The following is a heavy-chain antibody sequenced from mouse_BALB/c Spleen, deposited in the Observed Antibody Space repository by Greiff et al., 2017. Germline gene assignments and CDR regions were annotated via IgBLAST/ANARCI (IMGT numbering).Heavy chain of an antibody. Sequence: QVQLQQSGAELVRPGSSVKISCKASGYAFSSYWMNWVKQRPGQGLEWIGQIYPGDGDTNYNGKFKGKATLTADKSSSTAYMQLSSLTSEDSAVYFCASYALRPYFDYWGQGTTLTVSS. J-gene: IGHJ2*01. CDR1: GYAFSSYW. CDR3: ASYALRPYFDY. V-gene: IGHV1-80*01. CDR2: IYPGDGDT. D-gene: IGHD1-2*01.